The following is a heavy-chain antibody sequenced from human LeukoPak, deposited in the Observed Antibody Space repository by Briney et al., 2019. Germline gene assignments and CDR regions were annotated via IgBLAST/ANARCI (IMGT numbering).Heavy chain of an antibody. V-gene: IGHV3-33*06. CDR3: AKDQQPGRGEYYFDH. D-gene: IGHD2/OR15-2a*01. CDR2: IWYDGSSK. CDR1: EFTLSSYC. Sequence: GGSLRLSCASSEFTLSSYCIHWVRQAPGKGLEWVAVIWYDGSSKYLIDSVRGRFTISRVNSKNTLYLQMNTLRAEDTAVYYCAKDQQPGRGEYYFDHWGQGTLVTVSS. J-gene: IGHJ4*02.